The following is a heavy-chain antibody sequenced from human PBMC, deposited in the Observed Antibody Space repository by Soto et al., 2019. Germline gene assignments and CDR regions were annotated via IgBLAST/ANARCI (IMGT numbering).Heavy chain of an antibody. Sequence: SGPTLVNPTQTLTLTCTFSGFSLSVSGMYVSWIRQPPGKALEWLAIIDWDDAKYYSTSLKTRLTVSKDNSKNQVVLTMANMDPVDTATYYCAQGIAVAGKYFQFWGQGTLVTVYS. D-gene: IGHD6-19*01. CDR1: GFSLSVSGMY. V-gene: IGHV2-70*01. J-gene: IGHJ1*01. CDR3: AQGIAVAGKYFQF. CDR2: IDWDDAK.